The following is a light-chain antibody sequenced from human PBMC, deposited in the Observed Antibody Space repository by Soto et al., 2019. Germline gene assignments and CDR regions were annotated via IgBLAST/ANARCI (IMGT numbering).Light chain of an antibody. CDR2: SAS. CDR1: QGISTY. CDR3: QQLNGYQLT. Sequence: DIQLTQSPSFLSASAGDRVTITCRASQGISTYSAWYQQKPGKAPKLLIYSASTLQSGVPSRFSGSGSGTEFTLTINSLQPEDFATYYCQQLNGYQLTFGGGTKVEIK. V-gene: IGKV1-9*01. J-gene: IGKJ4*01.